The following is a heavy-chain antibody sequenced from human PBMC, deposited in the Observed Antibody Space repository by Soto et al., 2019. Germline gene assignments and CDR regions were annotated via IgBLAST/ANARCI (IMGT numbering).Heavy chain of an antibody. V-gene: IGHV4-34*01. Sequence: ETLSLTCAVYGGSFSGYYWSWIRQPPGKGLEWIGEINHSGSTNYNPSLKSRVTISVDTSKNQFSLKLSSVTAADTAVYYCASLLSAAGTFIDYWGQGTLVTVSS. CDR1: GGSFSGYY. CDR2: INHSGST. CDR3: ASLLSAAGTFIDY. J-gene: IGHJ4*02. D-gene: IGHD6-13*01.